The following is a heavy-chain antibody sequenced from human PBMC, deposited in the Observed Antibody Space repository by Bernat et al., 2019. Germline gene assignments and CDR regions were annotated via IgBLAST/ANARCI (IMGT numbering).Heavy chain of an antibody. CDR2: IYYSGST. D-gene: IGHD6-19*01. CDR1: GGSISSSSYY. CDR3: ARPSSGWDYYFDY. V-gene: IGHV4-39*01. Sequence: QLQLQESGPGLVKPSETLSLTCTVPGGSISSSSYYWGWIRQPPGKGLEWIGSIYYSGSTYYNPSLKSRVTISVDTSKNQFSLKLSSVTAADTAVYYCARPSSGWDYYFDYWGQGTLVTVSS. J-gene: IGHJ4*02.